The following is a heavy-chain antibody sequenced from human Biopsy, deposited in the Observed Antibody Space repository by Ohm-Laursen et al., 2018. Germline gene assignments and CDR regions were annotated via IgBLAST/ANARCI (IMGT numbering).Heavy chain of an antibody. CDR2: ISSTSSAT. V-gene: IGHV3-48*01. Sequence: SLRLSCAASGFTFSTYAMNWVRQAPGQGPEWISYISSTSSATYYADSVKGRFTVSRDNAKNSLFLQMNSLRAGDTAVYYCARRAIWGQGTTVTVSS. CDR1: GFTFSTYA. J-gene: IGHJ3*02. CDR3: ARRAI.